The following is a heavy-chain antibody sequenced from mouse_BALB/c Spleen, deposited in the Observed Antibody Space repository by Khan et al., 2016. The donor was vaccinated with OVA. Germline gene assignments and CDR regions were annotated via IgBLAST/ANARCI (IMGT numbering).Heavy chain of an antibody. CDR2: ISYSGYT. J-gene: IGHJ2*01. D-gene: IGHD1-1*01. Sequence: EVQLQESGPGLVKPSQSLSLTCTVTGYSITSDYAWNWIRQFPGNKLEWMGYISYSGYTSYNPSLKSRISITRDTSKNQFFLQLNSVTTEDTATYDCARNNYYGYYCDYRGQGTTLTVSS. V-gene: IGHV3-2*02. CDR3: ARNNYYGYYCDY. CDR1: GYSITSDYA.